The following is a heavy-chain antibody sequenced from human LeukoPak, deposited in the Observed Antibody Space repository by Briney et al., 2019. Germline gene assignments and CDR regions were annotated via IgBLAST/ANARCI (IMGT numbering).Heavy chain of an antibody. J-gene: IGHJ1*01. CDR2: MSASGVGT. V-gene: IGHV3-23*01. D-gene: IGHD3-16*01. CDR3: AKDDAWGRFYH. Sequence: PGGSLRLSCAVSGFNFRIYGMSWVRQAPGKGLEWVSGMSASGVGTHYADSVKGRFTVTRDNSRNTLHLQMNSLRVEDTGVYYCAKDDAWGRFYHWGQGTLVTVSS. CDR1: GFNFRIYG.